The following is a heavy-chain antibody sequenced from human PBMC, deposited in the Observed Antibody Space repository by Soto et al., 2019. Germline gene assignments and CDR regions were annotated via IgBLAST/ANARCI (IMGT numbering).Heavy chain of an antibody. Sequence: QVQLVQSGAEVKKPGASVTVSCKASGYTFTSYDINWVRQATGQGLEWMGWMNPISGNTGYAQKFQGKVTITRNTSIATAYMELGSLKSDDTAVYYCARASYDILTGDYNDWFDLWGQGTVVTVSS. J-gene: IGHJ5*02. V-gene: IGHV1-8*01. CDR3: ARASYDILTGDYNDWFDL. D-gene: IGHD3-9*01. CDR2: MNPISGNT. CDR1: GYTFTSYD.